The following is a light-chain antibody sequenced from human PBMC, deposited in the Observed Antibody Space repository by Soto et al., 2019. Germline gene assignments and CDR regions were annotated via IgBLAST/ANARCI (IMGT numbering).Light chain of an antibody. CDR3: QQYNNWPST. Sequence: EIVMTQSPATLSLSPGERATLSCRASQSVSSNLAWYQQKPGQAPRLLIYGASTRATGIPARFSGSGSGTEFTLTISSLQSEDFAVYYCQQYNNWPSTFGGGTKVEIK. V-gene: IGKV3-15*01. CDR1: QSVSSN. CDR2: GAS. J-gene: IGKJ4*01.